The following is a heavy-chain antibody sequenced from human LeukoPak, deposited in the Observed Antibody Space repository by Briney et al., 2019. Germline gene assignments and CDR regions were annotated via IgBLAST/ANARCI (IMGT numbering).Heavy chain of an antibody. V-gene: IGHV4-34*01. Sequence: SETLSLTCAVYGGSFSPYYWSWIRQSPDKGLEWIGEINHSRSTNYNPSLKSRVTISVDTSKNQFSLKLSSVTAADTAVYYCVRRLWFGELSTFDYWGQGTLVTVSS. CDR1: GGSFSPYY. J-gene: IGHJ4*02. CDR2: INHSRST. CDR3: VRRLWFGELSTFDY. D-gene: IGHD3-10*01.